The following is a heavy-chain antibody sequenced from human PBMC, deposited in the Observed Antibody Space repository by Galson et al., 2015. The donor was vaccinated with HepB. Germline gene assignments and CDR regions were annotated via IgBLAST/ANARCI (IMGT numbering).Heavy chain of an antibody. CDR2: TYYRSKWYN. CDR1: GDSVSSNSAA. V-gene: IGHV6-1*01. CDR3: ARAAESYTGHDAFDI. Sequence: CAISGDSVSSNSAAWNWIRQTPSRGLEWLGRTYYRSKWYNDYAVSVKSRITINPDTSKNQFSLQLNSVTPEDTAVYYCARAAESYTGHDAFDIWGQGTMVTVSS. D-gene: IGHD1-26*01. J-gene: IGHJ3*02.